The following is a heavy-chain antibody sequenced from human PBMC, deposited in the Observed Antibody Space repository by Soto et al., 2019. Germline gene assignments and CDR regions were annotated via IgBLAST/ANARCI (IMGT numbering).Heavy chain of an antibody. Sequence: GGSLRLSCAASGFTFSSYAMSWVRQAPGKGLEWVSAISGSGGSTYYADSVKGRFTISRDNYKNTLYLQMNSLRAEDTAVYSFAKDLDSSGWSKPFDIWGQGTMVTVSS. J-gene: IGHJ3*02. CDR3: AKDLDSSGWSKPFDI. V-gene: IGHV3-23*01. CDR1: GFTFSSYA. CDR2: ISGSGGST. D-gene: IGHD6-19*01.